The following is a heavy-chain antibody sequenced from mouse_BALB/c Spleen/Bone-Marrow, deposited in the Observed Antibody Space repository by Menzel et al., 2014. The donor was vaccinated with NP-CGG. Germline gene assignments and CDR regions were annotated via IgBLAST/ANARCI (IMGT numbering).Heavy chain of an antibody. D-gene: IGHD2-4*01. CDR2: IRNKANGYTT. V-gene: IGHV7-3*02. CDR3: AREIINDYHWYFDV. Sequence: DVKLVESGGGLVQPGGSLRLSCATSGFTFTDYYMSWVRQPPGKALEWLGFIRNKANGYTTEYSASVKGRFTISRDNSQSILYLQMNTLRAEDSATYYCAREIINDYHWYFDVWGAGTTVTVSS. CDR1: GFTFTDYY. J-gene: IGHJ1*01.